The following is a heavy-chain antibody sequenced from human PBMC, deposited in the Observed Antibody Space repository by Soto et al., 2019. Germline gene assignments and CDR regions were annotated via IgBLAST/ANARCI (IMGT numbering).Heavy chain of an antibody. V-gene: IGHV1-8*01. J-gene: IGHJ6*03. CDR1: VYTFTSYD. CDR2: MNPNSGNT. D-gene: IGHD6-6*01. CDR3: ASIHSSSWDYYYYYYMDV. Sequence: QVQLVQSGAEVKKPGASVQVSCKASVYTFTSYDINWVRQSTGQGLEWMGWMNPNSGNTGYAQKCQGRVTMTRNTAISRAYMELSSLRSEDTAVYYCASIHSSSWDYYYYYYMDVWGKGTTVTVSS.